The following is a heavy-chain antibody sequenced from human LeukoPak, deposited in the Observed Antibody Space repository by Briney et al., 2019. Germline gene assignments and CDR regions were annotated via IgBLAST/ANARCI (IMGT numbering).Heavy chain of an antibody. J-gene: IGHJ4*02. V-gene: IGHV3-9*01. Sequence: GGSLRLSCAASGFTFDDYAMHWVRQAPGKGLEWVSGISWNSGSIGYADSVKGRFTISRDNAKNSLYLQMNSLRAEDTALYYCAKDSSKRGCSYGYYGYWGQGTLVTVSS. CDR1: GFTFDDYA. D-gene: IGHD5-18*01. CDR3: AKDSSKRGCSYGYYGY. CDR2: ISWNSGSI.